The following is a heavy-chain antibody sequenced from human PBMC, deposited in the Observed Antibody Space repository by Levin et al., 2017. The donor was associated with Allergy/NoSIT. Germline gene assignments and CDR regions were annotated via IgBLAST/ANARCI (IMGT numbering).Heavy chain of an antibody. CDR1: GGSFSGYY. V-gene: IGHV4-34*01. CDR3: ARGTYYDILTGYFGVRGYFDY. D-gene: IGHD3-9*01. J-gene: IGHJ4*02. CDR2: INHSGST. Sequence: SETLSLTCAVYGGSFSGYYWSWIRQPPGKGLEWIGEINHSGSTNYNPSLKSRVTISVDTSKNQFSLKLSSVTAADTAVYYCARGTYYDILTGYFGVRGYFDYWGQGTLVTVSS.